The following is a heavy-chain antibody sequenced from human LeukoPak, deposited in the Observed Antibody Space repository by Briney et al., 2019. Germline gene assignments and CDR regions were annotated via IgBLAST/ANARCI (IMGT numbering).Heavy chain of an antibody. CDR2: INPHSGVT. CDR1: GYIFSDYY. D-gene: IGHD2-15*01. Sequence: ASVKVSCKTSGYIFSDYYLHWVRQAPGQGLEWMGWINPHSGVTKYAQKFQGRVTVTRDTSISSASMEVSSLRSADTAVYYCAKWSDCSDGSCRKTHFDCWGQGTLVTVSS. J-gene: IGHJ4*02. V-gene: IGHV1-2*02. CDR3: AKWSDCSDGSCRKTHFDC.